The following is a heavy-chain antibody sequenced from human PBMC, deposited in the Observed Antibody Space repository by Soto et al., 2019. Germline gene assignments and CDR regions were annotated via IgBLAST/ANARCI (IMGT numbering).Heavy chain of an antibody. J-gene: IGHJ5*02. D-gene: IGHD1-26*01. CDR1: GYTFTSYG. CDR3: ARPGSGSYYTDWFDP. Sequence: GASVKVSCKASGYTFTSYGISWVRQAPGQGLEWMGWVSAYNGNTNYAQKLQGRVTMTTDTSTSTAYMELRSLRSDDTAVYYCARPGSGSYYTDWFDPWGQGTLVTVSS. V-gene: IGHV1-18*01. CDR2: VSAYNGNT.